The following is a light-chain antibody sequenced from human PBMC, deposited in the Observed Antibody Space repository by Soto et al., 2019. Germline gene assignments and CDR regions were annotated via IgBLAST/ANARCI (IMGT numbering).Light chain of an antibody. Sequence: QSALTQPPSASGSPGQSVTISCTGMSSDVGGYNYVSWYQQHPGKAPKLMIYEVSKRPSGVPDRFSGSKSGNTASLTVSGLRVGNESDTFCCTWAGATPVLLGGGPKLPV. CDR1: SSDVGGYNY. J-gene: IGLJ2*01. V-gene: IGLV2-8*01. CDR2: EVS. CDR3: CTWAGATPVL.